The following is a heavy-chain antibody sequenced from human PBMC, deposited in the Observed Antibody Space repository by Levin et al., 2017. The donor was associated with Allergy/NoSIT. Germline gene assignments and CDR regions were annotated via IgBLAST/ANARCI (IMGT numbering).Heavy chain of an antibody. V-gene: IGHV6-1*01. Sequence: SQTLSLTCVISGDSISSTIAAWNWIRQSPSRGLEWLGRTYYRSKWYNDYAVSVKSRITINRDTSKNQFSLQLNSVTPEDTAVYYCARVMEDSSGYGVDYWGQGTLVTVSS. D-gene: IGHD3-22*01. CDR1: GDSISSTIAA. CDR2: TYYRSKWYN. J-gene: IGHJ4*02. CDR3: ARVMEDSSGYGVDY.